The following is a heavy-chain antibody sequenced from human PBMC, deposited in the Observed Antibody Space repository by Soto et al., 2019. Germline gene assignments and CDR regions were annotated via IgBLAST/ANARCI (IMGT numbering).Heavy chain of an antibody. D-gene: IGHD6-19*01. CDR2: INHSGST. J-gene: IGHJ6*02. CDR3: ARGRRSKNSGWYRNGMDV. CDR1: GGSFSGYY. Sequence: SETLSLTCAVYGGSFSGYYWSWIRQPPGKGLEWIGEINHSGSTNYNPSLKSRVTISVDTSKNQFSLKLSSVTAADTAVYYCARGRRSKNSGWYRNGMDVWGQGTTVTVSS. V-gene: IGHV4-34*01.